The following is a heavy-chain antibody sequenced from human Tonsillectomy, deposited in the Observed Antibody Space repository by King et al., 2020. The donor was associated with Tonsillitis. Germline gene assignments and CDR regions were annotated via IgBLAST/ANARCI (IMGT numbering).Heavy chain of an antibody. V-gene: IGHV4-39*01. CDR3: ARASRFGVYYFDY. D-gene: IGHD3-10*01. CDR2: IYYSGST. CDR1: GGSISSSSYY. Sequence: QLQESGPGLVKPSETLSLTCTVSGGSISSSSYYWGWIRQPPGKGLEWIGSIYYSGSTYYNPSLKSRVTMSVDTSNNQFSLKLSSVTAADTAVYYCARASRFGVYYFDYWGQGTLVTVSS. J-gene: IGHJ4*02.